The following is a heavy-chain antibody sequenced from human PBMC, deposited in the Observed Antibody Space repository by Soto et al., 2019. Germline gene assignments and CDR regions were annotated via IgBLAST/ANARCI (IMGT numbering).Heavy chain of an antibody. CDR3: ARVWGVVTLNAFDI. Sequence: PSETLSLTCAVYGGSFNEYYWNWLRQSPGRGLECIGEISHTGSSDYNPTLRSRATISVDPSKNQFSLRLTSVTAADTGVYYCARVWGVVTLNAFDIWGQGTMVTVS. J-gene: IGHJ3*02. V-gene: IGHV4-34*01. CDR2: ISHTGSS. D-gene: IGHD2-2*01. CDR1: GGSFNEYY.